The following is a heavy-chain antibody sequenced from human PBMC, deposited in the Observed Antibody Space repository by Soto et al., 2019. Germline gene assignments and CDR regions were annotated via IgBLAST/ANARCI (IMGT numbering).Heavy chain of an antibody. D-gene: IGHD3-22*01. CDR2: MSYSGSS. J-gene: IGHJ4*02. CDR1: GASISSGGYY. CDR3: VTQEFYDTST. V-gene: IGHV4-39*01. Sequence: PSETLSLTCTVSGASISSGGYYWGWVRQPPGKGLEWIGSMSYSGSSYQTPSLKSRVTISVDTSKNQFSPRVTSVTAADTAVYYCVTQEFYDTSTWGQGTLVTVSS.